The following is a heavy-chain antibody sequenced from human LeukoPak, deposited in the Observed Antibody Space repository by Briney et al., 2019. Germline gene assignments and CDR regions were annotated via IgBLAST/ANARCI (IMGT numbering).Heavy chain of an antibody. CDR3: ASSGRVGSFDY. J-gene: IGHJ4*02. CDR1: GGSISSYY. CDR2: IYYSGST. D-gene: IGHD1-26*01. V-gene: IGHV4-59*01. Sequence: SETLSLTRTVSGGSISSYYWSWIRQPPGKGLEWIGYIYYSGSTNYNPSLKSRVTISVDTSKNQFSLKLSSVTAADTAVYYCASSGRVGSFDYWGQGTLVTVSS.